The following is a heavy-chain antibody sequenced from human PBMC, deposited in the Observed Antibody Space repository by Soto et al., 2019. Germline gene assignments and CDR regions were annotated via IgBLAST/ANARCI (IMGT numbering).Heavy chain of an antibody. CDR3: EKDIKTVVVRAYDY. Sequence: EVQLLESGGGLVQPGGSLRLSCAASGFTFSSYAMTWVRQAPGKGPEWVSVISSTGGTTYYADSVKGRFTISRDNSKNRRYLQMNSLRVEDTAVYYCEKDIKTVVVRAYDYWGQGTLVTVSS. J-gene: IGHJ4*02. V-gene: IGHV3-23*01. D-gene: IGHD2-15*01. CDR1: GFTFSSYA. CDR2: ISSTGGTT.